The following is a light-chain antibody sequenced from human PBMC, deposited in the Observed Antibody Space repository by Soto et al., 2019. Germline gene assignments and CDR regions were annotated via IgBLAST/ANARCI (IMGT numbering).Light chain of an antibody. CDR1: QSLSSPY. J-gene: IGKJ3*01. CDR2: GAS. Sequence: EIVLTQSPGTLSLSPGERATLSCRASQSLSSPYLAWYQQRPGQAPRLLIYGASSRATGIPDRFSGSGSGTDFTLTISRLETDDSAVYYCQQYGGSPFTFGPGTKVDIK. V-gene: IGKV3-20*01. CDR3: QQYGGSPFT.